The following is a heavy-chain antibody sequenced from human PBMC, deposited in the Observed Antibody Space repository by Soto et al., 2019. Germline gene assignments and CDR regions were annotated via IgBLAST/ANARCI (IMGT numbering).Heavy chain of an antibody. J-gene: IGHJ4*02. V-gene: IGHV4-59*01. CDR1: GVSITPYY. Sequence: PSETPSLTCTVSGVSITPYYWTWIRHPPGKGLXXXGXVXHXXXXXXNPSLKSRVTISLDTSKNQVSLRLKSVTAADTAVYYCAREQYNWKLWGQGTLVTVSS. CDR2: VXHXXXX. D-gene: IGHD1-20*01. CDR3: AREQYNWKL.